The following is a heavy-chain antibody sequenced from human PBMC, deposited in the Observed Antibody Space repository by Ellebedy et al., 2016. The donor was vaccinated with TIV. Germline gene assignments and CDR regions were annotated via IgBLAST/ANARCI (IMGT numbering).Heavy chain of an antibody. J-gene: IGHJ5*02. D-gene: IGHD6-13*01. V-gene: IGHV4-59*01. CDR3: ARTRYLGIAAGMNWFDP. CDR2: IYYSGST. Sequence: SETLSLTXTVSGGSISSYYWSWIRQPPGKGLEWIGYIYYSGSTNYNPSLKSRVTISVDTSKNQFSLKLSSVTAADTAVYYCARTRYLGIAAGMNWFDPWGHGTLVTVSS. CDR1: GGSISSYY.